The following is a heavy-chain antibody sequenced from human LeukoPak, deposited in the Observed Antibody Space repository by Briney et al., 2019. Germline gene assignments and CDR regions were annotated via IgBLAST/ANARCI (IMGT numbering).Heavy chain of an antibody. J-gene: IGHJ4*02. CDR2: IFHNGNT. D-gene: IGHD3-22*01. Sequence: PSETLSLTCTVSGYSISSDYYWGWIRQPPGKGLEWIGNIFHNGNTYYNPSLKSRVTMSIDTSKKQFSLKLRTATAADTAVYYCARGRYYYDSSGYYFDYWGQGTLVTVSS. CDR3: ARGRYYYDSSGYYFDY. CDR1: GYSISSDYY. V-gene: IGHV4-38-2*02.